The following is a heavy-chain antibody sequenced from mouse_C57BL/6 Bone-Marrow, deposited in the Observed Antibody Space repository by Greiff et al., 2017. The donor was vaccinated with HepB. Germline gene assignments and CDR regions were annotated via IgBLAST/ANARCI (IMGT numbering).Heavy chain of an antibody. CDR3: ARSCTVGYYEFAY. J-gene: IGHJ3*01. CDR2: IYPGSGST. CDR1: GYTFTSYW. D-gene: IGHD2-3*01. Sequence: QVQLQQPGAELVKPGASVKMSCKASGYTFTSYWITWVKQRPGQGLEWIGDIYPGSGSTNYNEKFKSKATLTVDTSSSTAYMQLSSLTSEVSAVYYGARSCTVGYYEFAYWGQGTLVTVSA. V-gene: IGHV1-55*01.